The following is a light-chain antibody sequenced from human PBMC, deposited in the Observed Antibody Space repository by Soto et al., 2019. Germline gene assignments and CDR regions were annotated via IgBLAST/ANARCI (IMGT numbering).Light chain of an antibody. J-gene: IGKJ4*01. CDR2: DAS. Sequence: ELVMTQSPATLSVSPGEGATLSCKASQNVYNNLAWYQQRPGQPPRLLIYDASTRATGISARFSGSGYGTEFTLTISSLQSEDFAVYFCQQCRNWPLTFGGGTRVDI. V-gene: IGKV3-15*01. CDR1: QNVYNN. CDR3: QQCRNWPLT.